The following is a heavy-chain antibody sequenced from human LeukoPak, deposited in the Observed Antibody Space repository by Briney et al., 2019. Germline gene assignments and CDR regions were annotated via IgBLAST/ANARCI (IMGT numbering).Heavy chain of an antibody. CDR1: GFTFDDYA. V-gene: IGHV3-9*01. CDR2: ISWNSGSI. CDR3: AKDGEYSYGYTIFDY. Sequence: GGFLRLSCSASGFTFDDYAMHSVRQAPGKGLEWVSGISWNSGSIGYADCVKGRVTISRDNAKNSLCLQMNSLRAEDTALYYCAKDGEYSYGYTIFDYWGQGTLVTVSS. J-gene: IGHJ4*02. D-gene: IGHD5-18*01.